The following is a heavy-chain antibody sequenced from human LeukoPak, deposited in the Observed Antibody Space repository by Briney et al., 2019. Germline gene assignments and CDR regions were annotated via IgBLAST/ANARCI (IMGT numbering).Heavy chain of an antibody. J-gene: IGHJ6*03. Sequence: GGSLRPSCAASGFTFSSYAMSWVRQAPGKGLEWVSAISGSGGSTYYADSVKGRFTISRDNSKNTLYLQMNSLRAEDTAVYYCAKGGYSIAAYYYYYMDVWGKGTTVTVSS. CDR1: GFTFSSYA. D-gene: IGHD6-25*01. CDR3: AKGGYSIAAYYYYYMDV. V-gene: IGHV3-23*01. CDR2: ISGSGGST.